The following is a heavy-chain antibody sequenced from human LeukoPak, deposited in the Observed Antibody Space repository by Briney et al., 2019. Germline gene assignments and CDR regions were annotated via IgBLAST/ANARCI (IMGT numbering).Heavy chain of an antibody. CDR1: GFTFSDYY. Sequence: GGSLRLSCAASGFTFSDYYMSWIRQAPGKGLEWVSYISSSGSTIYYADSVKGRFTISRDNAKNSLYLQMNSLRAEDTALYYCAKDLHYYGSGSYSCFDYWGQGTLVTVSS. CDR2: ISSSGSTI. V-gene: IGHV3-11*01. D-gene: IGHD3-10*01. J-gene: IGHJ4*02. CDR3: AKDLHYYGSGSYSCFDY.